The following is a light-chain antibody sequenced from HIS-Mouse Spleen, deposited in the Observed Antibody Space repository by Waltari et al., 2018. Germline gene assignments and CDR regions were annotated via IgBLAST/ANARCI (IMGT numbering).Light chain of an antibody. CDR1: ALPKKY. Sequence: SYELTQPPSVSVSLGQMARITCSGEALPKKYAYWYQQKPGQFPVLVIYKDSERPSGIPKRFSGSRSGTIVTLTISGVQAEDEADYYCLSADSSGTWVFGGGTKLTVL. J-gene: IGLJ3*02. CDR3: LSADSSGTWV. CDR2: KDS. V-gene: IGLV3-16*01.